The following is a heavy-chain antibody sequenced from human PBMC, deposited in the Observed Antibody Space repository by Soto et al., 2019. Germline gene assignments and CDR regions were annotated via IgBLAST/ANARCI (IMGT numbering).Heavy chain of an antibody. J-gene: IGHJ4*02. Sequence: SETLSLTCTVSGGSVSSGSYYWSWIRQPPGKGPEWIGYVYHSGATNYNPSLETRVTISLDSSKNQFSLKLNSVTAADTAVYYCATRPPGATWYGVFDYWSQGTLVTVSS. CDR3: ATRPPGATWYGVFDY. V-gene: IGHV4-61*01. CDR1: GGSVSSGSYY. D-gene: IGHD6-13*01. CDR2: VYHSGAT.